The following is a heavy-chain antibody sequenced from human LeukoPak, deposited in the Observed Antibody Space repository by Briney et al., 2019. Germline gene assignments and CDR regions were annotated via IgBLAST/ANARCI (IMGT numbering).Heavy chain of an antibody. CDR1: GGSFSGYY. CDR3: ARANYYDSSGYAYYFDY. CDR2: INHSGST. Sequence: PSETLSLTCAVYGGSFSGYYWGWIRQPPGKGLEWIGEINHSGSTNYNPSLKSRVTISVDTSKNQFSLKLSSVTAADTAVYYCARANYYDSSGYAYYFDYWGQGTLVTVSS. V-gene: IGHV4-34*01. J-gene: IGHJ4*02. D-gene: IGHD3-22*01.